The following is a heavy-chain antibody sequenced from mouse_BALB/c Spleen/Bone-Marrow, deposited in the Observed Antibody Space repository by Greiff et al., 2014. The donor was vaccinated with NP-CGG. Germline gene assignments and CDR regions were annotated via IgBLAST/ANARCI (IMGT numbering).Heavy chain of an antibody. J-gene: IGHJ2*01. CDR3: ARLGDY. CDR2: INPSTGYT. V-gene: IGHV1-7*01. CDR1: GYTFTSYW. Sequence: VQRVESGAELAKPGASVKMSCKASGYTFTSYWMHWVKQRPGQGLEWTGYINPSTGYTEYNQKFKDKATLTADKSSSTAYMQLSSLTSEDSAVYYCARLGDYWGQGTTLTVSS.